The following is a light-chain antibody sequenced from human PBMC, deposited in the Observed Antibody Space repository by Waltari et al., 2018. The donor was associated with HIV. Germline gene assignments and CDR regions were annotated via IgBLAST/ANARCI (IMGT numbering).Light chain of an antibody. V-gene: IGKV4-1*01. Sequence: DIVMTQSPDSLAVSLGERATINCKSSQSVLYSTNNNNYLTWYQQKPGQPPRLLISWASTRESGVPDRFSGSGSGTDFTLTISSLQAEDVAVYYCQQYYSPPWSFGQGTKVEIK. CDR2: WAS. J-gene: IGKJ1*01. CDR1: QSVLYSTNNNNY. CDR3: QQYYSPPWS.